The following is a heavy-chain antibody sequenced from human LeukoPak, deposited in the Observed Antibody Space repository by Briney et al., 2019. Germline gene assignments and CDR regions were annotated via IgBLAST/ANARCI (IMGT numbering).Heavy chain of an antibody. D-gene: IGHD5-18*01. CDR2: ISYDGSNK. J-gene: IGHJ4*02. CDR1: GFTFSSYA. CDR3: AQVTAGVDY. V-gene: IGHV3-30-3*01. Sequence: PGGSLRLSCAASGFTFSSYAMHWVRQAPGKGLEWVAVISYDGSNKYYADSVKGRFTISRDNSKNTLYLQMNSLRAGDTAVYYCAQVTAGVDYWGQGTLVTVSS.